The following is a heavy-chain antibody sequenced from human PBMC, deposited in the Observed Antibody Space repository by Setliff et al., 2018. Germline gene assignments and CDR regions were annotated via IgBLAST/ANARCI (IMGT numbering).Heavy chain of an antibody. CDR1: GYTFNSYG. Sequence: GASVKVSCKASGYTFNSYGINWLRQAPGQGLEWMGWISPYNGNTKYAQTVRDRITMATDTSTRTSYMELSSLRSGDTAVYFCARSSDSGYYHQRDSFDIWGQGTRVTVSS. CDR3: ARSSDSGYYHQRDSFDI. V-gene: IGHV1-18*01. D-gene: IGHD3-22*01. J-gene: IGHJ3*02. CDR2: ISPYNGNT.